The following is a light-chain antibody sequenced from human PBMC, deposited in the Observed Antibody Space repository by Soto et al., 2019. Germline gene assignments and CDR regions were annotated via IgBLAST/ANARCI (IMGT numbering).Light chain of an antibody. CDR3: QTWGTGTWV. CDR1: SGHSSYA. V-gene: IGLV4-69*01. Sequence: QAVVTQSPSASASLGASVRLTCTLSSGHSSYAIAWHQQQPGKGTRYLMKVDSDGSTIKGDGIPDRFSGSSSGAERYLTIPSLQSEDEADYYCQTWGTGTWVFGGGTKLTVL. CDR2: VDSDGST. J-gene: IGLJ3*02.